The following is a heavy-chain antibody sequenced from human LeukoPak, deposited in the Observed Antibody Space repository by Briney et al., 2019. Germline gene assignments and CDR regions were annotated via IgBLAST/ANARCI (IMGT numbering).Heavy chain of an antibody. J-gene: IGHJ3*02. Sequence: PSETLSLTCAVSGFSFSGYYWSWIRQPPGKGLEWVGEINHSGSTNYNPSLKSRFTRSVDTSKNQFSLKLSSVTTADTAVYYCASYYYGSGSGGAFDIWGQGTMVTVSS. CDR3: ASYYYGSGSGGAFDI. CDR2: INHSGST. V-gene: IGHV4-34*01. D-gene: IGHD3-10*01. CDR1: GFSFSGYY.